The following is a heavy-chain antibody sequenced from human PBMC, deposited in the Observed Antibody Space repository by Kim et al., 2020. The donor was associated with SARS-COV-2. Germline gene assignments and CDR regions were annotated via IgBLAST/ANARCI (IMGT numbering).Heavy chain of an antibody. CDR2: ISISDAST. CDR1: GFTFSSYS. J-gene: IGHJ4*02. V-gene: IGHV3-23*01. Sequence: GGSLRLSCAVSGFTFSSYSMSWVRQAPGKGLECVSAISISDASTYYADSLKGRFTISRDNSKNTLSLQMNSLRAEDTAVYYCASRDYWRQGALVTVSS. CDR3: ASRDY.